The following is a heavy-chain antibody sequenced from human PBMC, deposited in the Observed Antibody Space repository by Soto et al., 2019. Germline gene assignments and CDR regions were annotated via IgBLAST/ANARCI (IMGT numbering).Heavy chain of an antibody. J-gene: IGHJ4*02. Sequence: QVQLVQSGAEVKKPGSSVKVSCKASGGTFSSYAISWVRQAPGQGLEWMGGIIPIFGTANYAQKFQGRVTITADESTSTAYMELRSLRSEDTAVYYCAITDCTIGVCYIIGGNWGQGTLVTVSS. V-gene: IGHV1-69*12. D-gene: IGHD2-8*01. CDR3: AITDCTIGVCYIIGGN. CDR1: GGTFSSYA. CDR2: IIPIFGTA.